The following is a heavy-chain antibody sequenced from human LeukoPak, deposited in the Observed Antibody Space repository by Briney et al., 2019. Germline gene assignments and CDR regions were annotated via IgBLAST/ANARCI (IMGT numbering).Heavy chain of an antibody. CDR3: ARADFRSGFGWFDF. Sequence: SQTLSLTCGISGDSVSSNSATWNWIRQSPSRGFEWLGRTYYRSQWYSDYEVSVKSRIAISPVTSKNQFLLQLNSVTPEDTAVYHCARADFRSGFGWFDFWGQGALVTVSS. CDR2: TYYRSQWYS. J-gene: IGHJ4*02. CDR1: GDSVSSNSAT. V-gene: IGHV6-1*01. D-gene: IGHD6-25*01.